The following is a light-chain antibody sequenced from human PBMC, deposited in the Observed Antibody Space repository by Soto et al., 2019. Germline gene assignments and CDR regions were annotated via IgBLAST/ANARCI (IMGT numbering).Light chain of an antibody. J-gene: IGKJ1*01. CDR2: KAS. CDR3: KQYNSFPT. Sequence: DIQMTQSPSTLSASVGDRVTITCRASQRISSWLAWYQQKPGRAPKLLIYKASSLESGVPSRFSGSGSGTELTLTISSLQPDDFATYYCKQYNSFPTFGEGTKVEIK. V-gene: IGKV1-5*03. CDR1: QRISSW.